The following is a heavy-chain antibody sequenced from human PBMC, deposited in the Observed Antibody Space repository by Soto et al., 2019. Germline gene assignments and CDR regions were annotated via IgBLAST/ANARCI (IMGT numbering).Heavy chain of an antibody. CDR1: GFTFSSYA. D-gene: IGHD2-15*01. V-gene: IGHV3-23*01. J-gene: IGHJ4*02. CDR2: IVGSGSST. CDR3: ARAGGDCSGGSCYSNRGDF. Sequence: EVHLLESGGGLVQPGGSLRLSCAASGFTFSSYAMSWVRQAPGKGLEWVSGIVGSGSSTYYADSVKGRFTISRDNSQSTPYLQMNSLRADDTALYYCARAGGDCSGGSCYSNRGDFWGQGTLVTVSS.